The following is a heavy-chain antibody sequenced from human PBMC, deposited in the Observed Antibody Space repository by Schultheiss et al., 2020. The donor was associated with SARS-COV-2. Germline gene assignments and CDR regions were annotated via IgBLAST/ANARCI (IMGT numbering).Heavy chain of an antibody. Sequence: SQTLSLTCPVSGGSISSYYWSWIRQPPGKGLEWIGYIYYSGSTNYNPSLKSRVTISVDTSKNQFYLKLSSVTAADTAVYYCARDYRDSSSWYYYYGMDVWGQGTTVTVSS. CDR2: IYYSGST. CDR1: GGSISSYY. V-gene: IGHV4-59*01. D-gene: IGHD6-13*01. J-gene: IGHJ6*02. CDR3: ARDYRDSSSWYYYYGMDV.